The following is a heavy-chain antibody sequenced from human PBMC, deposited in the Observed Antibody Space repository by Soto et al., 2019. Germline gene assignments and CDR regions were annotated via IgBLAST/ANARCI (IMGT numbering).Heavy chain of an antibody. V-gene: IGHV4-59*12. Sequence: SLTCTFSGSSIIGYYWTWIRQSPERGLEWVGYVHYSGSANYNPSLNTRLTMSVDRSKSQFSLRLVSVTDADTAVYFCARGVGGSGLTWFAPWGRGTLVTVSS. J-gene: IGHJ5*02. CDR1: GSSIIGYY. D-gene: IGHD6-25*01. CDR2: VHYSGSA. CDR3: ARGVGGSGLTWFAP.